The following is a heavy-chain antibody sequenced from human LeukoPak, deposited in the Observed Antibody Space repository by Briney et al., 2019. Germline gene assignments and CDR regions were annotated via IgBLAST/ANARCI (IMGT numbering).Heavy chain of an antibody. CDR3: AREKRENDYVWGSYRPSERELRYFDY. J-gene: IGHJ4*02. D-gene: IGHD3-16*02. Sequence: SETLSLTCTVSGGSISSYYWSWIRQPAGKGLEWIGRIYTSTSGSTNYNPSLKSRVTMSVDTSKNQLSLKLNSVTAADTAVYYCAREKRENDYVWGSYRPSERELRYFDYWGQGTLVTVSS. CDR2: IYTSTSGST. CDR1: GGSISSYY. V-gene: IGHV4-4*07.